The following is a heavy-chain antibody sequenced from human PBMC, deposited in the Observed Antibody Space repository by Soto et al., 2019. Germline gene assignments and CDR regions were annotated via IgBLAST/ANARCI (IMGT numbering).Heavy chain of an antibody. Sequence: ELQLVESGGGLIQPGGSLRLSCVASGFTVTRNYMTWVRLAPGKGLECVSTIHTGGKTFYTDSVKGRFTVSRDASKNTVDLQMNTLSVEDTAVYYCATGGSKRVRGAIVEVFHLEFWGRGTVVTVSS. D-gene: IGHD3-10*01. CDR3: ATGGSKRVRGAIVEVFHLEF. CDR2: IHTGGKT. CDR1: GFTVTRNY. V-gene: IGHV3-53*02. J-gene: IGHJ4*02.